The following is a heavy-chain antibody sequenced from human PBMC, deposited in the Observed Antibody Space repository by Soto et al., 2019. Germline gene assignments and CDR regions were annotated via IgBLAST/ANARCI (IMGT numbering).Heavy chain of an antibody. D-gene: IGHD1-1*01. CDR2: INPNSGGT. CDR1: GYTFSDYY. CDR3: AREPATAKPEGVDF. V-gene: IGHV1-2*02. Sequence: ASVKVSCKASGYTFSDYYIHRVRQAPGQGLEWMGWINPNSGGTKYAPKFQGGVTMTRDTSITTAYMELSRLRSGDTAVYYCAREPATAKPEGVDFWGQGTLVTVSS. J-gene: IGHJ4*02.